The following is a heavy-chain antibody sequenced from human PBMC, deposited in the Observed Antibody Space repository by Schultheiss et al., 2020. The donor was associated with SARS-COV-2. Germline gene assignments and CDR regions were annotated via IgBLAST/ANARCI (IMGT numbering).Heavy chain of an antibody. CDR2: INPNSGGT. J-gene: IGHJ3*02. CDR3: ARSKGMFWSGYYNDAFDI. CDR1: GYTFTGYY. D-gene: IGHD3-3*01. Sequence: ASVKVSCKASGYTFTGYYMHWVRQAPGQGLEWMGRINPNSGGTNYAQKFQGRVTMTRDTSISTAYMELSRLRSDDTAVYYCARSKGMFWSGYYNDAFDIWGQGTMVTVSS. V-gene: IGHV1-2*06.